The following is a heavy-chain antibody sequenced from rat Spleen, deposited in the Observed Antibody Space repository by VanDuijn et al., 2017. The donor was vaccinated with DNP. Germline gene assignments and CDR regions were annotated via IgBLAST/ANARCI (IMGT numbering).Heavy chain of an antibody. J-gene: IGHJ4*01. CDR1: GLTFNHYY. Sequence: EVELVESGGGLVRPGGSLKLTCAASGLTFNHYYMAWVRQAPTTGPEWVAYIHTGGGNTYYRDSVKGRFTLSRDNTKNTLYLQMDSLRSEDTATYYCACLGDPMVPWGQGASVTVSS. CDR2: IHTGGGNT. D-gene: IGHD1-3*01. CDR3: ACLGDPMVP. V-gene: IGHV5-27*01.